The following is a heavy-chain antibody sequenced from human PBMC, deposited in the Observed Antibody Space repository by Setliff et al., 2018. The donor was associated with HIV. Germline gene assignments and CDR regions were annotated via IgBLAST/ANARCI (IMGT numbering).Heavy chain of an antibody. V-gene: IGHV4-61*01. D-gene: IGHD2-21*02. J-gene: IGHJ6*03. CDR2: IYYSGTT. Sequence: SETLSLTCTVSGDSVSSASYYWSWIRQPPGKGLEWIGYIYYSGTTKYNPSLKSRVTISVDTSKNQFSLKLTSVTAADTAVYFCVRDLWGDDYYYNNMDVWGKGTTVTVSS. CDR1: GDSVSSASYY. CDR3: VRDLWGDDYYYNNMDV.